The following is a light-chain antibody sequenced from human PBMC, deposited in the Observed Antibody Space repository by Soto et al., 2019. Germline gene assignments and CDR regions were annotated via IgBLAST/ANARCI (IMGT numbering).Light chain of an antibody. Sequence: QSVLTQPVSVSGSPGQSITISCTGTNSDVGGYNYVSWYQQHPGKAPKLMIYEVSNRPSGVSNRFSGSKSGNTASLTISGLQADDEADYYCSSYTSTNTLVVFGTGTKVTVL. CDR3: SSYTSTNTLVV. CDR2: EVS. CDR1: NSDVGGYNY. J-gene: IGLJ1*01. V-gene: IGLV2-14*01.